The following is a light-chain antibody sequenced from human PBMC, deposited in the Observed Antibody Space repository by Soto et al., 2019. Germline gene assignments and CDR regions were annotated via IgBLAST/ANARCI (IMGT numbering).Light chain of an antibody. CDR3: QQLNSYPRT. Sequence: DIQLTQSPSFLSASVGDRVTITCRASQGISSYLAWYQQKPGKAPTLLIYAASTLQSGVPSRFSGSGSGTEFTLTISSLQTEDFATYYGQQLNSYPRTFGPGTKVDSK. CDR1: QGISSY. J-gene: IGKJ3*01. CDR2: AAS. V-gene: IGKV1-9*01.